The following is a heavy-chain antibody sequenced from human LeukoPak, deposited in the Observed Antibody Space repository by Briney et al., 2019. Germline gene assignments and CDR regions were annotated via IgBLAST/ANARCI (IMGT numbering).Heavy chain of an antibody. Sequence: SETLSLTCTVSGGSISSNNYYWGWIRQPPGEGLEWIGSINYSGSTYYNLPLKSRVTISVDTSKNQFSLKLNSVTAADTAVYYCARRNDILPGYTFDYWGQGTLVTVSS. CDR1: GGSISSNNYY. V-gene: IGHV4-39*01. CDR3: ARRNDILPGYTFDY. D-gene: IGHD3-9*01. CDR2: INYSGST. J-gene: IGHJ4*02.